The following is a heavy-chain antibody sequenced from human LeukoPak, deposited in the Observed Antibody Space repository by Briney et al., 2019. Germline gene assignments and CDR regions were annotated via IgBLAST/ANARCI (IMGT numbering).Heavy chain of an antibody. V-gene: IGHV1-3*01. Sequence: GASVKVSCKASGYTFTSYAMHWVRQAPGQRLEWMGWINAGNGNTKYSQKFQGRVTITRDTSASTAYMELSSLRSEDTAVYYCARVLVFGPKTLDYWGQGTLVTVSS. CDR3: ARVLVFGPKTLDY. J-gene: IGHJ4*02. CDR1: GYTFTSYA. D-gene: IGHD3/OR15-3a*01. CDR2: INAGNGNT.